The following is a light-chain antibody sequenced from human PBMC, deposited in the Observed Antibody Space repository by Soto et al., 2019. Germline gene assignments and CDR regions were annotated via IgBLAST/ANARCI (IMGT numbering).Light chain of an antibody. CDR3: LQDYNYAWT. J-gene: IGKJ1*01. Sequence: AIQMTQSPSSLSASVGDRVTITCRASQVIGNNLGWFQQKPGKAPELLIYAASRLHTGVPSRFSGSRSDTDFTLTISSLQPEDSATYYCLQDYNYAWTFGQGTKVEIK. V-gene: IGKV1-6*01. CDR2: AAS. CDR1: QVIGNN.